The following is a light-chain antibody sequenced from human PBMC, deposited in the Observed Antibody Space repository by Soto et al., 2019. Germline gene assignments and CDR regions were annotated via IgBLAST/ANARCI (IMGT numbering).Light chain of an antibody. Sequence: DIQMTQSPSTLSASVGDRVTITFWASQSISSWLAWYQQKPGKAPKLLIYDASSLESGVPSRFSGSGSATEFTLTISSLQPDDFATYYCQQYNNYWTFGQGTKVDI. CDR3: QQYNNYWT. CDR1: QSISSW. V-gene: IGKV1-5*01. CDR2: DAS. J-gene: IGKJ1*01.